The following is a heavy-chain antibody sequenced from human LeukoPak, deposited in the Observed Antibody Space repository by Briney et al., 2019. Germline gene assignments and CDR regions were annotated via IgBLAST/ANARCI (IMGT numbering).Heavy chain of an antibody. CDR1: GFTFAXXA. CDR2: XTXTXGSX. D-gene: IGHD3-9*01. Sequence: GGSLRLSCAAPGFTFAXXAMSWVRXAPGKXXXXXXXXTXTXGSXXXXXXXXXXXTISXXNSKNTLYLXINSLRAEDTAVYYCAKVDRGLDYWGQGTLVTVSS. V-gene: IGHV3-23*01. J-gene: IGHJ4*02. CDR3: AKVDRGLDY.